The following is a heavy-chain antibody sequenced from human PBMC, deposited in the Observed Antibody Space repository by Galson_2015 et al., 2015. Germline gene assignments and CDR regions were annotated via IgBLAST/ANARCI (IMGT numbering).Heavy chain of an antibody. Sequence: SLRLSCAASGFTFSSYAMSWVRQAPGKGLEWVSAISGSGSSTYYADSVKGRFTISRDNSKNTLYLQMNSLRAEDTAVYYCAKGLAAPWTVDWFDPWGQGTLVTVSS. CDR2: ISGSGSST. J-gene: IGHJ5*02. V-gene: IGHV3-23*01. CDR3: AKGLAAPWTVDWFDP. D-gene: IGHD6-25*01. CDR1: GFTFSSYA.